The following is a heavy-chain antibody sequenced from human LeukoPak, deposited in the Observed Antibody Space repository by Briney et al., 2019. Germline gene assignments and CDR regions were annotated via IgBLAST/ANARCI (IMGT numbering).Heavy chain of an antibody. Sequence: SETLSLTCAVYGGSFSGYYWSWIRQPPGKGLEWIGEINHSGSTSYNPSLKSRVTISVDTSKNQFSLKLSPVTAADTAVYYCARLKASYYDILTGYYGGYFDCWGQGTLVTVSS. D-gene: IGHD3-9*01. CDR3: ARLKASYYDILTGYYGGYFDC. CDR2: INHSGST. CDR1: GGSFSGYY. J-gene: IGHJ4*02. V-gene: IGHV4-34*01.